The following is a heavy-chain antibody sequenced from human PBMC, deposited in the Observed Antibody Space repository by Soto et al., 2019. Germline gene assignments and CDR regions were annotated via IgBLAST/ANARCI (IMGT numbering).Heavy chain of an antibody. Sequence: GASVKVSCKTSGGTFSSYAISWVRQAPGQGLEWMGGIVPLFRTTNYAQKFQGRVTITADTSTYTVYMELSGLRSGDTAVYYCASTIFGVVSYYYYGMDVWGKGTTVTVSS. CDR2: IVPLFRTT. J-gene: IGHJ6*04. D-gene: IGHD3-3*01. CDR1: GGTFSSYA. CDR3: ASTIFGVVSYYYYGMDV. V-gene: IGHV1-69*06.